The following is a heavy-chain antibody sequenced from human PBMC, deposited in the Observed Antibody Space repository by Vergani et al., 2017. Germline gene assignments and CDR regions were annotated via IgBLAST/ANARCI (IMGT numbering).Heavy chain of an antibody. CDR2: ISGSGGST. Sequence: EVQLVESGGGLVKPGGSLRLSCAASGFTFSSYSMNWVRQAPGKGLEWVSAISGSGGSTYYADSVKGRFTISRDNSKNTLYLQMNSLRAEDTAVYYCASAEAIVLMVNWGQGTLVTVSS. CDR1: GFTFSSYS. D-gene: IGHD2-8*01. V-gene: IGHV3-23*04. J-gene: IGHJ4*02. CDR3: ASAEAIVLMVN.